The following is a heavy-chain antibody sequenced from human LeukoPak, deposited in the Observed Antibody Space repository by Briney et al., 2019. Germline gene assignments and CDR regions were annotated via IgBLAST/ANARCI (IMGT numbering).Heavy chain of an antibody. Sequence: PGGSLRLSCAASGFTFSSHWMSWVRQAPGKGLEWVGNIKPDGSEKNYVDSLKGRFIISRDNAKNSLYLQMNSLRAEDVAVYYCARETNIPDYWGQGTLVTVSS. CDR2: IKPDGSEK. D-gene: IGHD2-2*02. V-gene: IGHV3-7*01. CDR3: ARETNIPDY. CDR1: GFTFSSHW. J-gene: IGHJ4*02.